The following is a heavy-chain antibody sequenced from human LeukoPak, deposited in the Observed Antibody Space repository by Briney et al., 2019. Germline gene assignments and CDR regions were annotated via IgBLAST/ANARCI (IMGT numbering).Heavy chain of an antibody. CDR3: ARDLCSSTSCDMTPYYYYMDV. CDR2: ISAYNGNT. J-gene: IGHJ6*03. CDR1: GGTFSSYA. Sequence: ASVKVSCKASGGTFSSYAISWVRQAPGQGLEWMGWISAYNGNTNYAQKLQGRVTMTTDTSTSTAYMELRSLRSDDTAVYYCARDLCSSTSCDMTPYYYYMDVWGKGTTVTVSS. D-gene: IGHD2-2*02. V-gene: IGHV1-18*01.